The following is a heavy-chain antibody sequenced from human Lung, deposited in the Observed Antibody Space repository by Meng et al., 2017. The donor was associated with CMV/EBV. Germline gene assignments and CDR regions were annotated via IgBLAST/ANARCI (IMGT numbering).Heavy chain of an antibody. J-gene: IGHJ4*02. Sequence: GEXXRISCAASGFTVSSNYMSWVRQAPGKGLEWVSVIYSGGSTYYADSVKGRFTISRDNSKNTLYLQMNSLRAEDTAVYYCARIVVPAAIDDWGQGTLVTVSS. D-gene: IGHD2-2*02. V-gene: IGHV3-53*01. CDR2: IYSGGST. CDR1: GFTVSSNY. CDR3: ARIVVPAAIDD.